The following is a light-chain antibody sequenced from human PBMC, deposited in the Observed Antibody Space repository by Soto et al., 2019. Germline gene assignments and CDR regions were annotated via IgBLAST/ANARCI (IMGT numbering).Light chain of an antibody. Sequence: DIQMTQSPSSLSACVGDRVTITCQASQDINNYLVWYQQKPGKAPKLLIFEASSLETGVPSRFSGAASGTDFTSTISSLQPEDIATYYCQQYDTLPPTFGQGTKLEIE. CDR3: QQYDTLPPT. CDR2: EAS. V-gene: IGKV1-33*01. J-gene: IGKJ2*01. CDR1: QDINNY.